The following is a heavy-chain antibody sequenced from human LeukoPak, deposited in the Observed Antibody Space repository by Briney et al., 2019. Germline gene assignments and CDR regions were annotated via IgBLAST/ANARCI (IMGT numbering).Heavy chain of an antibody. CDR2: IIPIFGTA. CDR3: ARGAITYYYDSSGYYPPDY. J-gene: IGHJ4*02. D-gene: IGHD3-22*01. Sequence: SVKVSCKAPGGTFSSYAISWVRQAPGQGLEWVGMIIPIFGTANYAQKFQGRVTITTDESTSTAYMELSSLRSEDTAVYYCARGAITYYYDSSGYYPPDYWGQGTLVTVSS. V-gene: IGHV1-69*05. CDR1: GGTFSSYA.